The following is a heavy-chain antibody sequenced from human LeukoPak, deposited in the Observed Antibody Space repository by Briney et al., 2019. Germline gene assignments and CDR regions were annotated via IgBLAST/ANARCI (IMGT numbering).Heavy chain of an antibody. CDR1: GVSISSYY. CDR2: IYYSGST. V-gene: IGHV4-59*12. J-gene: IGHJ4*02. CDR3: ARDRSGYSDSDC. Sequence: SETLSLTCTVSGVSISSYYWSWIRQPPGKGLEWIGYIYYSGSTNYNPSLKSRVTISVDTSKNQFSLNLSSVTAADTAVYYCARDRSGYSDSDCWGQGTLVTVSS. D-gene: IGHD3-3*01.